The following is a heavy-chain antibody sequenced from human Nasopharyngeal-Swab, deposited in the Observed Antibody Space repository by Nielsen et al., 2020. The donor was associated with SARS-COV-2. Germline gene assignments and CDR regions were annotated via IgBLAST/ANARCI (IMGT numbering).Heavy chain of an antibody. CDR3: ARGFDY. Sequence: GSLRLSCTVSGCSISSYYWSWIRQPPGKGLEWIGYIYYSGSTNYNPSLKSRVTISVDTSKNQFSLKLSSVTAADTAVYYCARGFDYWGQGTLVTVSS. V-gene: IGHV4-59*13. CDR2: IYYSGST. CDR1: GCSISSYY. J-gene: IGHJ4*02.